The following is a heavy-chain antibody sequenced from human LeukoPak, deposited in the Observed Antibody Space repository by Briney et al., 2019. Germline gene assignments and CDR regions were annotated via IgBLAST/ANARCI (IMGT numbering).Heavy chain of an antibody. CDR3: ARAGYTISSYRFDY. CDR2: IYTTGRT. V-gene: IGHV4-4*07. Sequence: SETLTLNCSVSGGSISSYWWRWIRQPAGKGLEFIGRIYTTGRTNYNPSLKSRVSMSVDTSNNKFSLELRSVTAADTAVYFCARAGYTISSYRFDYWGQGALVTVSS. J-gene: IGHJ4*02. D-gene: IGHD3-16*02. CDR1: GGSISSYW.